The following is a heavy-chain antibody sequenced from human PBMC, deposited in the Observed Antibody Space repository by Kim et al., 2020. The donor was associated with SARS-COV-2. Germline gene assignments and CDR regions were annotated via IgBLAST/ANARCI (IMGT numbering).Heavy chain of an antibody. V-gene: IGHV3-21*01. Sequence: GGSLRLSCAASGFTFSSYSMNWVRQAPGKGLEWVSSISSSSSYIYYADSVKGRFTISRDNAKNSLYLQMNSLRAEDTAVYYCARGGSGWRPFDYWGQGTLVTVSS. CDR3: ARGGSGWRPFDY. CDR2: ISSSSSYI. D-gene: IGHD6-19*01. J-gene: IGHJ4*02. CDR1: GFTFSSYS.